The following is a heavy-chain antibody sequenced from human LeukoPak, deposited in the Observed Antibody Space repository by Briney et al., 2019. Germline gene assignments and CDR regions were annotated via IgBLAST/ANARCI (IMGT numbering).Heavy chain of an antibody. CDR2: IYYSGST. V-gene: IGHV4-59*01. CDR3: ARGFGYCSGGSCYAEYYFDY. D-gene: IGHD2-15*01. J-gene: IGHJ4*01. Sequence: PSETLSLTCTVSCGSISSYYWSWIRQPPGKGLEWIGYIYYSGSTNYNPSLKSRVTISVDTSKNQFSLKLSSVTAADTDVYYCARGFGYCSGGSCYAEYYFDYWGHGTLVTVSS. CDR1: CGSISSYY.